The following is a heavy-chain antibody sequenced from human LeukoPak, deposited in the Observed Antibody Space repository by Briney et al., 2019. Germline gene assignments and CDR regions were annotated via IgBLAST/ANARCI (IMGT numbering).Heavy chain of an antibody. V-gene: IGHV1-69*13. CDR1: GGTFSSYA. CDR2: IIPIFGTA. J-gene: IGHJ6*03. D-gene: IGHD3-3*01. CDR3: ARHRGYDFWSGMHV. Sequence: ASVKVSCKASGGTFSSYAISWVRQAPGQGLEWMRGIIPIFGTANYAQKFQGRVTITADESTSTAYMELSSLRSEDTAVYYCARHRGYDFWSGMHVWGKGTTVTVSS.